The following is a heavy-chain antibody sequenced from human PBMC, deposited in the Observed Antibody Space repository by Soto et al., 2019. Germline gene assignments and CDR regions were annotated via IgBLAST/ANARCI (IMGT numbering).Heavy chain of an antibody. V-gene: IGHV4-4*07. Sequence: SETLSLTCTVSGGSISGFYWSWIRQSAGKGLEWIGRIVTNESTRYNPSLESRVTMSLDTSQNQFPLKLRSVTAADTAVYFCVREEFELSPAGFDFWCQGTLVTVSS. D-gene: IGHD1-7*01. CDR2: IVTNEST. J-gene: IGHJ4*02. CDR3: VREEFELSPAGFDF. CDR1: GGSISGFY.